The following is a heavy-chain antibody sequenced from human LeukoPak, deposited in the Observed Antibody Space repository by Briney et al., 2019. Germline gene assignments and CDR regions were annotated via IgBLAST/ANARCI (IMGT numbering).Heavy chain of an antibody. J-gene: IGHJ6*03. Sequence: ASVKVSCKASGYTFTSYYMHWVRQAPGQGLEWMGIINPSGGSTSYAQKFQGRVTMTRDTSTSTVYMELSSLRSEDTAVYYCARDGPSTGGYYQKLTFYYYYYYMDVWGKGTTVTISS. CDR3: ARDGPSTGGYYQKLTFYYYYYYMDV. CDR1: GYTFTSYY. V-gene: IGHV1-46*01. D-gene: IGHD3-3*01. CDR2: INPSGGST.